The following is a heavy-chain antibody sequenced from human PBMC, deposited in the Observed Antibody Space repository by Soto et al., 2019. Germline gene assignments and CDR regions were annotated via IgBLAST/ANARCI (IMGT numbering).Heavy chain of an antibody. D-gene: IGHD2-2*01. V-gene: IGHV5-51*01. CDR3: ARQDYSNYRGGMDV. Sequence: DSLKISCKTSGYSFTSHWIAWVRQMPGKGLEWMGIIYPSDSDIRYRPSFQGQVTISVDKSISTAYLQWSSLKASDTATYYCARQDYSNYRGGMDVWGQGTTVTVSS. CDR1: GYSFTSHW. CDR2: IYPSDSDI. J-gene: IGHJ6*02.